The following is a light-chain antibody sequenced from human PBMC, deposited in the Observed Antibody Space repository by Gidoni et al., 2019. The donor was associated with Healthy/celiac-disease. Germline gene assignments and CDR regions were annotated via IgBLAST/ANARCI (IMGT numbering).Light chain of an antibody. J-gene: IGKJ1*01. Sequence: VFTQSPGTLSLSQGERATLSCRASQSVSSSYLAWYQQKPGQAPRLLIYGASSRATGIPDRVSGSGSGTDFTLTISILELEEFAVYYCHQYGTPPKTFGQGTKVEIK. CDR2: GAS. V-gene: IGKV3-20*01. CDR1: QSVSSSY. CDR3: HQYGTPPKT.